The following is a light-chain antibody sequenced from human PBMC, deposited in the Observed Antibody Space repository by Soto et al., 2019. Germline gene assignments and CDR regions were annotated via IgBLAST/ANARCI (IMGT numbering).Light chain of an antibody. CDR3: QQYNSYWT. CDR2: DAS. J-gene: IGKJ1*01. V-gene: IGKV1-5*01. CDR1: QSISSW. Sequence: DIQMTQPPSTLSASVGDRVTITCRASQSISSWLAWYQQKPGKAPKLLIYDASGLEGGVPSRFSGSGSGTEFTLSISSLQPDDFATYYCQQYNSYWTFGQGTKVDIK.